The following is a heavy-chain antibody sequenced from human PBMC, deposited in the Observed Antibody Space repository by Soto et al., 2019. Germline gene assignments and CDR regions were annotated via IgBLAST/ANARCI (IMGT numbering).Heavy chain of an antibody. V-gene: IGHV1-3*01. D-gene: IGHD3-3*01. CDR2: INAGNGNT. J-gene: IGHJ6*02. Sequence: ASVKVSCKASGYTFTSYAMHWVRQAPGQRLEWMGWINAGNGNTKYSQKFQGRVTITRDTSASTAYMELSSLRSEDTAVYYCARDLGVGPIPDANIFGVVINQFGVSKGSPRAGISYGMDVWGQGTTVTVSS. CDR3: ARDLGVGPIPDANIFGVVINQFGVSKGSPRAGISYGMDV. CDR1: GYTFTSYA.